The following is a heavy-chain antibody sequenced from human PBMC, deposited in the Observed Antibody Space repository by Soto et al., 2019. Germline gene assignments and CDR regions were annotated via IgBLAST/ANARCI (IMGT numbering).Heavy chain of an antibody. CDR3: ARDGYSRGLRAGYFQH. CDR2: IKQDGSEK. Sequence: EVQLVESGGGLVQPGGSLRLSCAASGFIFDNYWMSWVRQAPGKGLEWVANIKQDGSEKYYVDSVKGRFTMSRDNDKNSVYLQMNSLRIEDTGVYYCARDGYSRGLRAGYFQHWGQGTLVAVSS. D-gene: IGHD6-13*01. J-gene: IGHJ1*01. CDR1: GFIFDNYW. V-gene: IGHV3-7*01.